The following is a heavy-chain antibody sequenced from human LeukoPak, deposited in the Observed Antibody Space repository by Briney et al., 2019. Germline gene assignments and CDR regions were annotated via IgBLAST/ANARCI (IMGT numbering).Heavy chain of an antibody. Sequence: SETLSLTCTVSGGSISSYYWSWIRQPAGKGLEWIGHMYTSGSTNYNPSLKSRATMSVDTSKNQFSLKLSSVTAADTAVYYCARAGKGDILTGYYFFDYWGQGTLVTVSS. CDR3: ARAGKGDILTGYYFFDY. D-gene: IGHD3-9*01. V-gene: IGHV4-4*07. CDR2: MYTSGST. CDR1: GGSISSYY. J-gene: IGHJ4*02.